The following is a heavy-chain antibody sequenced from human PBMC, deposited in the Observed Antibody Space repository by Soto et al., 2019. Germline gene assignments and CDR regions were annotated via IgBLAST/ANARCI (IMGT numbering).Heavy chain of an antibody. Sequence: PGGSLRLSCASSGFTFSSYAMSWVRQAPGKGLEWVSAISGSGGSTYYADSVKGRFTISRDNSKNTLYLQMNSLRAEDTAVYYCAEDPELGDPGTDAYDIWGQGTMVTVSS. CDR3: AEDPELGDPGTDAYDI. CDR2: ISGSGGST. D-gene: IGHD2-21*02. J-gene: IGHJ3*02. CDR1: GFTFSSYA. V-gene: IGHV3-23*01.